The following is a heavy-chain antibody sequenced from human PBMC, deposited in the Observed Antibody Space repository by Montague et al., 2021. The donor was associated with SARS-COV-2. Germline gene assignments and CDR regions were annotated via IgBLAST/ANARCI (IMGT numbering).Heavy chain of an antibody. J-gene: IGHJ5*02. CDR1: GGSISSSSNY. CDR2: IYYSGST. D-gene: IGHD3-10*01. Sequence: SETLSLTCTVSGGSISSSSNYWSWIRQPPGKGLEWIGSIYYSGSTYYDSSLKSRVTISVDTPKNQFSLKLNSVTAADTAVYYCARLVWFGELSSENWFDPWGQGTLVTVSS. V-gene: IGHV4-39*01. CDR3: ARLVWFGELSSENWFDP.